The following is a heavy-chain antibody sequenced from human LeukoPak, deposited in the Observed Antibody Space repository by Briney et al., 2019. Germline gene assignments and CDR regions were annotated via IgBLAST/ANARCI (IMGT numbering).Heavy chain of an antibody. D-gene: IGHD3-16*02. V-gene: IGHV3-74*01. Sequence: GGSLRLSCAAAGFTFSSYSMSWVRQAPGEGLVWISGINTDGSSNYYGDSVKGRFTISRDNARKTLYLLMSSLRAEASAIYYCVRYRPAPAWGQGTLVTVAS. CDR3: VRYRPAPA. J-gene: IGHJ4*02. CDR2: INTDGSSN. CDR1: GFTFSSYS.